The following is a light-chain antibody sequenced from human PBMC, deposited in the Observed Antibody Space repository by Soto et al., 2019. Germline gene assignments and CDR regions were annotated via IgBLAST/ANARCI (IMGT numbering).Light chain of an antibody. CDR2: DVS. V-gene: IGLV2-14*01. CDR3: SSYTSSSTRV. J-gene: IGLJ1*01. Sequence: QSALTQPASVSGSPGQSITISCTGTSSDVGTYNYVSWYQQHPGKAPKLMIYDVSYRPSGVSNRFAGSKSGNTASLTISGLQAEDEADYYCSSYTSSSTRVFGTWTKLTVL. CDR1: SSDVGTYNY.